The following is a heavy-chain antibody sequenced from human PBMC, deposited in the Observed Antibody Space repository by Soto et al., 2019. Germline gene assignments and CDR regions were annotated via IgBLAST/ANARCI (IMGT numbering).Heavy chain of an antibody. Sequence: HGQLVQSGVAVKKPGASVKVSCSASGNTFTNFGVTWVPPSPGQGLEWMGWISPYTYDPSYAQKFQGRVTMTIDTSTSTAYLDLRSLTSDGTAVYYCARVIPGGEAWYHPWGQGNLFTVS. V-gene: IGHV1-18*01. CDR3: ARVIPGGEAWYHP. D-gene: IGHD2-2*01. CDR1: GNTFTNFG. CDR2: ISPYTYDP. J-gene: IGHJ5*02.